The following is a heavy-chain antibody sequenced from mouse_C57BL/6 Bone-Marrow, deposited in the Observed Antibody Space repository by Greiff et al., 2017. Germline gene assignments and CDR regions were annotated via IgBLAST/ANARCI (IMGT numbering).Heavy chain of an antibody. CDR2: INPSNGGT. Sequence: LQEPGTELVKPGASVKLSCKASGYTFTSYWMHWVKQRPGQGLEWIGNINPSNGGTNYNEKFKSKATLTVDKSSSTAYMQLSSLTSEDSAVYYCASFIVTVGTFDYWGQGTTLTVSS. CDR3: ASFIVTVGTFDY. V-gene: IGHV1-53*01. D-gene: IGHD1-1*01. CDR1: GYTFTSYW. J-gene: IGHJ2*01.